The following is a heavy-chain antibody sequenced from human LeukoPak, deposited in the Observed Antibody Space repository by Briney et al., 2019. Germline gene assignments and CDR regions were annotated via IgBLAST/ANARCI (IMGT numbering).Heavy chain of an antibody. J-gene: IGHJ3*02. CDR1: GYTFTGYY. V-gene: IGHV1-2*02. CDR2: INPNSGGT. Sequence: GASVKVSCKASGYTFTGYYMHWVRQAPGQGLEWMGWINPNSGGTNYAQKFQGRVTMTRDTSISTAYMELRRLRSDDTAVYYCARGAYYYDSSGYLLGRAFDIWGQGTMVTVSS. CDR3: ARGAYYYDSSGYLLGRAFDI. D-gene: IGHD3-22*01.